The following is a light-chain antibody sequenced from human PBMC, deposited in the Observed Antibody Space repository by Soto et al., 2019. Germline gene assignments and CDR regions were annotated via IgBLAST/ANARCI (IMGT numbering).Light chain of an antibody. V-gene: IGKV3-15*01. CDR1: QSVVNK. CDR2: TAS. Sequence: IVMTQSPATLSVSPEERATLSCRASQSVVNKLAWYQQKPGQAPRLLIHTASARATGIPARFGGSGSGTEVTLTISSLQSEDFAVYYCQQYNNWPLTFGQGTRLEIK. CDR3: QQYNNWPLT. J-gene: IGKJ5*01.